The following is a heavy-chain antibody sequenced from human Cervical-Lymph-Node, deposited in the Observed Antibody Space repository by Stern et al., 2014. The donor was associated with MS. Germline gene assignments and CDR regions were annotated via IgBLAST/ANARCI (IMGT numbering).Heavy chain of an antibody. V-gene: IGHV4-61*02. D-gene: IGHD3-22*01. CDR2: IYVRGHP. CDR1: GVSITSSSFY. J-gene: IGHJ4*02. Sequence: QVQLQESGPGLVKPSQTLSLTCTVSGVSITSSSFYWTWIRQPAGKGLEWIGRIYVRGHPDYNPSLKARVTMSLDASKNQFSLELPSVTADDTAVYYCARQAGYYDNSAYYNYWGQGTLVTVSS. CDR3: ARQAGYYDNSAYYNY.